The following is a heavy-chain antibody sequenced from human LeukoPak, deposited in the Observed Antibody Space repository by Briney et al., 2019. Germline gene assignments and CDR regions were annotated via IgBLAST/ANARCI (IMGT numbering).Heavy chain of an antibody. CDR3: ARDPPGSGWALDY. D-gene: IGHD6-19*01. J-gene: IGHJ4*02. CDR1: GFTFSSHA. CDR2: IWADGSDQ. V-gene: IGHV3-33*01. Sequence: GGSLRLSCAASGFTFSSHAMYWVRQAPGKGLDWVAFIWADGSDQEYADSVKGRFTISRDNSKKTMYLQMNSLRVEDTAVYYCARDPPGSGWALDYWGQGTLVTVSS.